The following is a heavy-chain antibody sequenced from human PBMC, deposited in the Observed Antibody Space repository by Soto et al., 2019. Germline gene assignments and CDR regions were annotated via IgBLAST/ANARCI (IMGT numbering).Heavy chain of an antibody. CDR3: ARGSLVYDS. D-gene: IGHD3-16*01. CDR1: GDSLNNNW. V-gene: IGHV4-59*01. CDR2: IDYKGDT. J-gene: IGHJ4*02. Sequence: QVQLLESGTTLVKPSEILFLTCSVSGDSLNNNWWTWIRQAPGTAPELVGYIDYKGDTRYNPYLESRVTISLDTPKNQIALYLRSVTGADTAVYFCARGSLVYDSWGQGILVTVSS.